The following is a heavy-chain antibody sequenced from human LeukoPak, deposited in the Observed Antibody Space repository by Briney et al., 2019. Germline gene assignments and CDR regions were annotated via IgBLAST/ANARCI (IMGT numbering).Heavy chain of an antibody. Sequence: SETLSLTCTVSGGSISSYYWSWIRQPPGKGLEWIGYIYYSGSTNYNPSLKSRVTIPVDTSKNQFSLKLSSVTAADTAVYYCARDRTIFGFDYWGQGTLVTVSS. CDR3: ARDRTIFGFDY. CDR1: GGSISSYY. D-gene: IGHD3-3*01. CDR2: IYYSGST. V-gene: IGHV4-59*01. J-gene: IGHJ4*02.